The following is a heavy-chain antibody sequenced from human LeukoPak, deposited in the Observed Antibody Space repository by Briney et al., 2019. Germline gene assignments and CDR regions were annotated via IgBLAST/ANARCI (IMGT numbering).Heavy chain of an antibody. CDR2: IYHSGST. D-gene: IGHD1-1*01. CDR1: GGSISSSSYY. CDR3: ARHLSERSNPNYFDY. Sequence: SETLSLTCTVSGGSISSSSYYWGWIRQPPGKGLEWIGSIYHSGSTYYNPSLKSRVTISVDTSKNQFSLKLSSVTAADTAVYYCARHLSERSNPNYFDYWGQGTLVTVSS. J-gene: IGHJ4*02. V-gene: IGHV4-39*01.